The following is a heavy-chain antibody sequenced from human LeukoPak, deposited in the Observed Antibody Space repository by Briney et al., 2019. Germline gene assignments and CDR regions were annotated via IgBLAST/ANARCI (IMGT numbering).Heavy chain of an antibody. CDR2: IWYDGSNK. D-gene: IGHD2-15*01. J-gene: IGHJ4*02. CDR1: GFTFSSYG. V-gene: IGHV3-33*01. CDR3: ARDWMYCSGGSCYWTSGYFDY. Sequence: PGGSLRLSCAASGFTFSSYGMHWVRQAPGKGLEWVAVIWYDGSNKYYADSVKGRFTISRDNSKNTLYLQMNSLRAEDTAVYYCARDWMYCSGGSCYWTSGYFDYWGQGTLDTVSS.